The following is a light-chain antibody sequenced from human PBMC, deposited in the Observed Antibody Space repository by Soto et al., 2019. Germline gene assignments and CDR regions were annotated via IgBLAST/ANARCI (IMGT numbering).Light chain of an antibody. CDR2: GAS. CDR3: QQYGSSLFT. Sequence: EIVLTQSPATLSLSPGERATLSCRASQSVSSSYLAWYQQKPGQAPRLLIYGASSRATGIPDRFSGSGSGTDFTLTISRLEPEDCAVYYCQQYGSSLFTFGPGTKVDI. V-gene: IGKV3-20*01. CDR1: QSVSSSY. J-gene: IGKJ3*01.